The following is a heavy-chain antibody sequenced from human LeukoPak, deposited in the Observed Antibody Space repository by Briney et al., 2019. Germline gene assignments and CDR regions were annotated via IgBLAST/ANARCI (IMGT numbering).Heavy chain of an antibody. D-gene: IGHD4-17*01. Sequence: PKASVKVSCKASGYTFTSYDINWVRQATGQGLEWMGWTNPNSGNTGYAQKFQGRVTMTRNTSISTAYMELSSLRSEDTAVYYCARDRAVTNDFDYWGQGTLVTVSS. CDR3: ARDRAVTNDFDY. J-gene: IGHJ4*02. CDR2: TNPNSGNT. CDR1: GYTFTSYD. V-gene: IGHV1-8*01.